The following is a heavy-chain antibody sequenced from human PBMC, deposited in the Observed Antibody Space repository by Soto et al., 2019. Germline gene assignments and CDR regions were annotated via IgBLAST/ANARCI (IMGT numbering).Heavy chain of an antibody. V-gene: IGHV3-21*01. CDR3: ARERYYYGSGDY. J-gene: IGHJ4*02. D-gene: IGHD3-10*01. CDR2: ISSSSNSI. Sequence: GGSLRLSCAASGFTFSSYSMNWVRQAPGKGLEWVSSISSSSNSIYYADSVKGQFTISRDNAKNSLYLQMNSLRAEDTAVYYCARERYYYGSGDYWGQGTLVTVSS. CDR1: GFTFSSYS.